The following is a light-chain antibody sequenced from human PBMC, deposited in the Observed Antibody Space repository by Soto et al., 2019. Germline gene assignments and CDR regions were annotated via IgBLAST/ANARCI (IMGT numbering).Light chain of an antibody. CDR3: QQRSSWPCT. J-gene: IGKJ5*01. CDR1: QSVSSY. V-gene: IGKV3-11*01. Sequence: EIVLTQYPATLSLSPGERGTLSCRASQSVSSYLAWYQQKPGQAPRLLIYDASNRATGIPARFSGSGSGTDFTLTISSLEPEDFAVYYCQQRSSWPCTFGQGTRLEIK. CDR2: DAS.